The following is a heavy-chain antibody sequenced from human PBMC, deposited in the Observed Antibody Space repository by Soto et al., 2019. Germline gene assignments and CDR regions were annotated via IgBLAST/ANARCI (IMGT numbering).Heavy chain of an antibody. CDR2: IYYSGST. CDR3: ARDPTYSDAFDT. D-gene: IGHD1-26*01. CDR1: GGSISSYY. V-gene: IGHV4-59*01. J-gene: IGHJ3*02. Sequence: SETLSLTCTVSGGSISSYYWSWIRQPPGKGLEWIGYIYYSGSTNYNPSLKSRVTISVDTSKNQFSLKLSSVTAADTAVYYCARDPTYSDAFDTWGKGTMVTVS.